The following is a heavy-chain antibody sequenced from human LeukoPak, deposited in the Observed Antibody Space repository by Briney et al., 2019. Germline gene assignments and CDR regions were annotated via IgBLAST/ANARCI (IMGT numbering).Heavy chain of an antibody. D-gene: IGHD2-2*01. V-gene: IGHV3-23*01. CDR2: ISGSGGST. CDR1: GFTFSSYD. J-gene: IGHJ5*02. CDR3: GRGYCSSTSCPVDP. Sequence: GGSLRLSCAASGFTFSSYDLSWVRQAPGKGLEWVSAISGSGGSTYYADSVKGRFTISRDNSKNTLYLQMNSLRAEDTAVYYCGRGYCSSTSCPVDPWGQGTLVTVSS.